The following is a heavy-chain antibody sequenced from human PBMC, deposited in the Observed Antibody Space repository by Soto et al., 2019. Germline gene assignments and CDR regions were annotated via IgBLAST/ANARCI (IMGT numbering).Heavy chain of an antibody. D-gene: IGHD1-26*01. CDR1: GGTFSSYA. CDR2: IIPIFGTA. V-gene: IGHV1-69*13. J-gene: IGHJ5*02. Sequence: SVKVSCKASGGTFSSYAISWVRQAPGQGLEWMGGIIPIFGTANYAQKFQGRVTITADESTSTAYMELSSLRSEDTAVYYCARECTHVGATYDPWGQGTLVTVSS. CDR3: ARECTHVGATYDP.